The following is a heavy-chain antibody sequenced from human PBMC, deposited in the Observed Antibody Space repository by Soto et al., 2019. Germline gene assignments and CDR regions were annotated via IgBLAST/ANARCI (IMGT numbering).Heavy chain of an antibody. CDR3: ARAHYYDSSGYIYYYYGMDV. J-gene: IGHJ6*02. D-gene: IGHD3-22*01. Sequence: ASVKVSCKASGVTFSSYAISWVRQAPGQGLEWMGGIIPIFGTANYAQKFQGRVTITADESTSTAYMELSSLRSEDTAVYYCARAHYYDSSGYIYYYYGMDVWGQGTTVTVSS. V-gene: IGHV1-69*13. CDR1: GVTFSSYA. CDR2: IIPIFGTA.